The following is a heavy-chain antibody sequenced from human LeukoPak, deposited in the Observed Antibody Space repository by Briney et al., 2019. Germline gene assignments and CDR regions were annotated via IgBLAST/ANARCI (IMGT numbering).Heavy chain of an antibody. CDR3: AKGTGKSTLNWFDS. V-gene: IGHV3-30*18. CDR2: ISYDGSNK. CDR1: GFTFSSYW. J-gene: IGHJ5*01. Sequence: PGGSLRLSCAASGFTFSSYWMHWVRQAPGKGLEWVAIISYDGSNKYYADSVKGRFTISRDNSKSTLYLQMNSLRAEDTAVYYCAKGTGKSTLNWFDSWGQGTLVTVSS. D-gene: IGHD1-1*01.